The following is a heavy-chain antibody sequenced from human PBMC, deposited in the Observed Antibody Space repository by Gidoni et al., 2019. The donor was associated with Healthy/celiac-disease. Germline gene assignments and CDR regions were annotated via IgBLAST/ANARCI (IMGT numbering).Heavy chain of an antibody. D-gene: IGHD2-15*01. CDR2: INHSGST. V-gene: IGHV4-34*01. J-gene: IGHJ4*02. Sequence: QVQLPQWGAGLLKPSETLSLTCAVYVGSFSGYYWSWIRQPPGKGLEWIGEINHSGSTNYNPSLKSRVTISVDTSKNQFSLKLSSVTAADTAVYYCARAGLISGGYIDYWGQGTLVTVSS. CDR1: VGSFSGYY. CDR3: ARAGLISGGYIDY.